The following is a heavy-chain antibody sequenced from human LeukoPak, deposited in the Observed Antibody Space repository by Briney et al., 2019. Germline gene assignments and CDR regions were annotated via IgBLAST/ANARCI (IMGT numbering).Heavy chain of an antibody. Sequence: SVKVSCKASGGTFSSYAISWVRQAPGQGLEWMGGIIPIFGTANYAQKFQGRVTITADKSTSTAYMELSSLRSEDTAVYYCARTMVRGVSYFDYWGQGTLVTVSS. J-gene: IGHJ4*02. CDR2: IIPIFGTA. V-gene: IGHV1-69*06. CDR1: GGTFSSYA. D-gene: IGHD3-10*01. CDR3: ARTMVRGVSYFDY.